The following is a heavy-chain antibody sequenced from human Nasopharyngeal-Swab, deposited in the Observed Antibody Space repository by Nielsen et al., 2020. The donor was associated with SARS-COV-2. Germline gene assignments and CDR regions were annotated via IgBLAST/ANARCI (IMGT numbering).Heavy chain of an antibody. CDR3: STLSSSWYEYYFDY. D-gene: IGHD6-13*01. V-gene: IGHV4-39*01. CDR1: GGSISSSTYY. Sequence: AETLSLTWTVSGGSISSSTYYWAWIRQPPGKGLEWIGSIYYGGSTYYNPSLKSRVTISVDTSKNQFSLKLSSVTAADTAVYYCSTLSSSWYEYYFDYWGQGTRVTVAS. CDR2: IYYGGST. J-gene: IGHJ4*02.